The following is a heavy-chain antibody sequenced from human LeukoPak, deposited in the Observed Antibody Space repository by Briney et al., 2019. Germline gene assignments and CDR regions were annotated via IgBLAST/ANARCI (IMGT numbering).Heavy chain of an antibody. CDR2: IKSKTDGGTT. D-gene: IGHD4-17*01. V-gene: IGHV3-15*07. CDR3: TPDGDYVADY. Sequence: GGSLRLSCAASGFTFSNAWMNWVRQAPGKGLEWVDRIKSKTDGGTTDYAAPVKGRFTISRDDSKNTLYLQMNSLKTEDTAVYYCTPDGDYVADYWGQGTLVTVSS. J-gene: IGHJ4*02. CDR1: GFTFSNAW.